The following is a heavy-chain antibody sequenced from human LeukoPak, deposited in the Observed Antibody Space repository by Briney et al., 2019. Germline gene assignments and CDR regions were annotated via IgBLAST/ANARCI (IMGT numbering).Heavy chain of an antibody. D-gene: IGHD6-13*01. Sequence: GGSLRLSCTASGFTLNDNAMHWVRQVPGKGLEWVSGIYWNSVDVGYADSVKGRFTISRDNAKNSLYLQMDNLLPGDSALYFCAKDVSAGGLDYWGRGTLVAVSS. CDR1: GFTLNDNA. V-gene: IGHV3-9*01. J-gene: IGHJ4*02. CDR2: IYWNSVDV. CDR3: AKDVSAGGLDY.